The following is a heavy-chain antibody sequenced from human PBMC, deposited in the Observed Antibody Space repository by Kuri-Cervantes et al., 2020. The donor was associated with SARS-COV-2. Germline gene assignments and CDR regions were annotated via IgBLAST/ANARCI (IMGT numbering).Heavy chain of an antibody. J-gene: IGHJ3*01. CDR1: GYTFTSYG. V-gene: IGHV1-18*01. D-gene: IGHD1-26*01. Sequence: GSVTDSCEASGYTFTSYGISWVRQAPGQGLEWMGWISAYNGNTNYAQKLQCRVTMTTDTSTSTDYMELRSLRSDDTAVYTCARGEGAAPDLDAFDFWGEGTMVTVSS. CDR3: ARGEGAAPDLDAFDF. CDR2: ISAYNGNT.